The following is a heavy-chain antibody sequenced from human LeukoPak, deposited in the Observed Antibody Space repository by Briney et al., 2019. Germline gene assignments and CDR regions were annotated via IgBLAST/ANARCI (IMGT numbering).Heavy chain of an antibody. Sequence: GGPLRHSRAASGVPFSSYPMRWLPQAPGKGLVCVSAISCSGGSTYYADSVKGRFTISRDNSKNTLYLQMNSLRAEDTAVYYCAKDRGSSGWYLGYNWFDPWGQGTLVTVSS. CDR3: AKDRGSSGWYLGYNWFDP. D-gene: IGHD6-19*01. CDR2: ISCSGGST. V-gene: IGHV3-23*01. CDR1: GVPFSSYP. J-gene: IGHJ5*02.